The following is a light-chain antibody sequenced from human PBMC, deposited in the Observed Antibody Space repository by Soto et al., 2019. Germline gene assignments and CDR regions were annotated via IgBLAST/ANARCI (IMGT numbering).Light chain of an antibody. CDR3: QQYNNWPQT. V-gene: IGKV3-15*01. CDR2: GAS. Sequence: EIVMTQSPATRSVSPKEIATLSCMASQSVSSNLAWYQQKPGQAPRLLIYGASTRATGIPARFSGSGSGTEFTLTISSLQSEDFAVYYCQQYNNWPQTFGQGTKVDI. CDR1: QSVSSN. J-gene: IGKJ1*01.